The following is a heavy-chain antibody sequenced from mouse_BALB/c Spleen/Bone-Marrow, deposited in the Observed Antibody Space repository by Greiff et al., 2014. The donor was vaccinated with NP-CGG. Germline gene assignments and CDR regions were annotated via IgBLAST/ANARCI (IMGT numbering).Heavy chain of an antibody. CDR1: GYIFTSYT. CDR3: AREGTYYAYFDY. J-gene: IGHJ2*01. Sequence: SAAELARPGASVKLSCKASGYIFTSYTIQWIKQRPGQGLEWIGYINPRIGYTDYNQKFKDKTTLTADKSSSTTYMQLNSLTSEDSAVYYCAREGTYYAYFDYWGQGTTLTVSS. CDR2: INPRIGYT. V-gene: IGHV1-4*02. D-gene: IGHD1-1*01.